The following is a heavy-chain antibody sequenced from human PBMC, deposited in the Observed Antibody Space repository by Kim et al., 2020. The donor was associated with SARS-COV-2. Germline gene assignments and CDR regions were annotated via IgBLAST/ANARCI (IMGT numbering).Heavy chain of an antibody. J-gene: IGHJ3*02. CDR3: SWLRFGNAFDI. V-gene: IGHV3-49*02. D-gene: IGHD5-12*01. Sequence: KEYAASVKGRFTISRDDSKSIAYLQMNSLKTEDTAVYYCSWLRFGNAFDIWGQGTMVTVSS. CDR2: K.